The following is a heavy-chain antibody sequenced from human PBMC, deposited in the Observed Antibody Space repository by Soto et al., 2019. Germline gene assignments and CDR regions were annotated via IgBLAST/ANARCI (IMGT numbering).Heavy chain of an antibody. CDR2: IIPIFGTA. CDR3: ARKGSWRNYYDSSGYYLYGMDV. D-gene: IGHD3-22*01. J-gene: IGHJ6*02. V-gene: IGHV1-69*06. Sequence: SVNVSCKSSGGTFSSYSISWVRQAPGQGLECMGWIIPIFGTANYAQKFQGRVTITADKSTSTAYMELSSLRSEDTAVYYCARKGSWRNYYDSSGYYLYGMDVWGQGTTVTVSS. CDR1: GGTFSSYS.